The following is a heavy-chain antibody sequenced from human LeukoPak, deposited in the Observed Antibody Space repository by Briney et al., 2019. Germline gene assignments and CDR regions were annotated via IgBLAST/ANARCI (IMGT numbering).Heavy chain of an antibody. CDR1: GYTFTSYG. V-gene: IGHV1-69*13. D-gene: IGHD2-2*01. CDR3: AGDVYCSSTTCSYYFDY. CDR2: IIPIFGTA. J-gene: IGHJ4*02. Sequence: SVKVSCKASGYTFTSYGISWVRQAPGQGLEWMGGIIPIFGTANYAQKFQGRVTITADESTSTAYMELSSLRSEDTAVYYCAGDVYCSSTTCSYYFDYWGQGTLVTVSS.